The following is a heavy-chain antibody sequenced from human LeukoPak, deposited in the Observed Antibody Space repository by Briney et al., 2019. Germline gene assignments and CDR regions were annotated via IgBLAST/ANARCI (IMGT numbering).Heavy chain of an antibody. D-gene: IGHD3-16*01. J-gene: IGHJ3*02. V-gene: IGHV4-4*07. Sequence: SSETLSLTCTVSGGSISSYYWSWIRQPAGKGLEWIGRIYTSGSNNYNPSLKSRVTISVDKSKNQLSLKLSSVTAADTAVYYCARLITRMGAFDIWGQGTMVTVSS. CDR3: ARLITRMGAFDI. CDR1: GGSISSYY. CDR2: IYTSGSN.